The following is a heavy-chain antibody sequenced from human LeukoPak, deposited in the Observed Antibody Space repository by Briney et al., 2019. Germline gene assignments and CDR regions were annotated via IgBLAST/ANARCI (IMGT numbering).Heavy chain of an antibody. CDR2: IRYDGSNK. Sequence: QPGGSLRLSCAASGFTFSSYGMHWVRQAPGKGLEWVAFIRYDGSNKYYADSVKGRFTISRDNSKNTLYLRMNSLRAEDTAIYYCAKRIVVVVAATYYWGQGTLATVSS. CDR3: AKRIVVVVAATYY. J-gene: IGHJ4*02. D-gene: IGHD2-15*01. CDR1: GFTFSSYG. V-gene: IGHV3-30*02.